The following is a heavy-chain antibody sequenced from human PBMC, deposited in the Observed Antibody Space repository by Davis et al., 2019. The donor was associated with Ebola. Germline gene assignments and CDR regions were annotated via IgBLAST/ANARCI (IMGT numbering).Heavy chain of an antibody. V-gene: IGHV2-26*01. J-gene: IGHJ6*02. Sequence: SGPTLVKPTQTLTLTCTFSGFSLSTSGMCVSWIRQPPGKALEWLAHIFSNDEKSYSTSLKSRLTISKDTSKSQVVLTMTNMDPVDTATYYCARILGSSPDYYYYGMDVWGQGTTVTVSS. CDR2: IFSNDEK. D-gene: IGHD6-19*01. CDR3: ARILGSSPDYYYYGMDV. CDR1: GFSLSTSGMC.